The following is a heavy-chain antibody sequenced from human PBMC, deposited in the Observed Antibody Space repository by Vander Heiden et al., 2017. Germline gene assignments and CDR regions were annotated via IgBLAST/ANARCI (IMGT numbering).Heavy chain of an antibody. CDR3: VRHNPWSTSPRVYYDP. Sequence: EVQLVQSGAEVKKPGESLKISCKGSGYRFTNYWIAWVRQMPGKGLEWMGIINLADSDTRYSPSFQGQVTISADNSISTAYLQRSSLKASDTGMYYCVRHNPWSTSPRVYYDPWGQGTLVTVSS. CDR2: INLADSDT. CDR1: GYRFTNYW. D-gene: IGHD1-26*01. V-gene: IGHV5-51*01. J-gene: IGHJ5*02.